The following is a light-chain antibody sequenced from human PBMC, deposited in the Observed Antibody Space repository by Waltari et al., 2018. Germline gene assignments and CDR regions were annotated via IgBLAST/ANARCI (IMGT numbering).Light chain of an antibody. CDR3: CSYTGSSTSYG. V-gene: IGLV2-23*01. CDR2: EAT. Sequence: QSALSQPASVSGSPGQSLTITCTGASTDLASYNLVAWYQHHPNRAPKLIIYEATKRPSGISRRFSGAKSGATASLRISGRQADDEADYYCCSYTGSSTSYGCGGGTKVTVL. CDR1: STDLASYNL. J-gene: IGLJ1*01.